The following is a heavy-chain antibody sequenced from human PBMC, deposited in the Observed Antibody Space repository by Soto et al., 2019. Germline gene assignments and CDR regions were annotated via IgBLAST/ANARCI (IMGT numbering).Heavy chain of an antibody. D-gene: IGHD6-13*01. CDR2: IIPIFGTA. J-gene: IGHJ4*02. V-gene: IGHV1-69*13. Sequence: ASVKVSCKASGGTFSSYAISWVRQAPGQGLEWMGGIIPIFGTANYAQKFQGRVTITADESTSTAYMELSSLRSEDTAVYYCALTRAAAGTGGDYWGQGTLVTVSS. CDR1: GGTFSSYA. CDR3: ALTRAAAGTGGDY.